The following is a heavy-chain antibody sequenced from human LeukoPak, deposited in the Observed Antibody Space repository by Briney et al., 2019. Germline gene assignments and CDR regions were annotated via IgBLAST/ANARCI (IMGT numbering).Heavy chain of an antibody. J-gene: IGHJ4*02. CDR1: GFTFRNYA. Sequence: GGSLRLSCAASGFTFRNYAMSWVRQAPGKGLEWVSAITGSGDGTYYANSVKGRFTISRDNSKNTLYLQMNSLRAEDTALYYCANRNADSALPPGYWGQGTLVTVSS. D-gene: IGHD2-21*01. V-gene: IGHV3-23*01. CDR2: ITGSGDGT. CDR3: ANRNADSALPPGY.